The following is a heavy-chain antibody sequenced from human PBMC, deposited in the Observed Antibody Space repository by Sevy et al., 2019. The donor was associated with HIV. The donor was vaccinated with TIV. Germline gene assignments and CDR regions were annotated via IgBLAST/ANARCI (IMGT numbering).Heavy chain of an antibody. CDR2: IWYDGSNK. CDR1: GFTFSSYG. V-gene: IGHV3-33*01. J-gene: IGHJ3*02. CDR3: ARDHRIMITFGGVIVHDAFDI. Sequence: GGSLRLSCAASGFTFSSYGMHWVRQAPGKGLEWVAVIWYDGSNKYYADSVKGRFTISRDNSKNTLYLQMNSLRAEDTAVYYCARDHRIMITFGGVIVHDAFDIWCQGTMVTVSS. D-gene: IGHD3-16*02.